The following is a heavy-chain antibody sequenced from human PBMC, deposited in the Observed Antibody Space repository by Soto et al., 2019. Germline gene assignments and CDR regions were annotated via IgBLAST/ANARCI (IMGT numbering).Heavy chain of an antibody. Sequence: EVQLVESGGGLVQPGGSLRLSCAASGFTFSSYSMNWVRQAPGKGLEWVSYISSSSSTIYYADSVKGRFTISRDNAKNSLYLQMNSLRDEDTAVYYCAREVVDGYKKTGGLDYWGQGTLVTVSS. D-gene: IGHD5-12*01. J-gene: IGHJ4*02. V-gene: IGHV3-48*02. CDR1: GFTFSSYS. CDR3: AREVVDGYKKTGGLDY. CDR2: ISSSSSTI.